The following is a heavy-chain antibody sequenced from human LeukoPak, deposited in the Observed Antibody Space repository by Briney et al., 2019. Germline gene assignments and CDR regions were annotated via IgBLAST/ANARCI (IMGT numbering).Heavy chain of an antibody. CDR3: ARVFYSYGRYNWFDP. Sequence: PGGSLRLSCAASGFTFSSYWMSWVRQAPGKGLEWVANIKQDGSEKYYVDSVKGRFTISRDNAKNSLYLQMNSLRAEDTAVYYCARVFYSYGRYNWFDPWGQGTLVTVSS. CDR2: IKQDGSEK. D-gene: IGHD5-18*01. V-gene: IGHV3-7*04. CDR1: GFTFSSYW. J-gene: IGHJ5*02.